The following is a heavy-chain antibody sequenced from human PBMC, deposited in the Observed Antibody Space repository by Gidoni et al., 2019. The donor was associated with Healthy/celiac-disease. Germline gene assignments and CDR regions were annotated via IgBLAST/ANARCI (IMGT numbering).Heavy chain of an antibody. CDR3: ARDLRLELRFSWFDP. Sequence: QVQLVQSGAEVKKPGSAVKVSCKASGVTVSSYAISWVRQAPGQGLEWMGGIIPIFGTANYAQKFQGRVTITADESTSTAYMELSSLRSEDTAVYYCARDLRLELRFSWFDPWGQGTLVTVSS. J-gene: IGHJ5*02. CDR2: IIPIFGTA. CDR1: GVTVSSYA. D-gene: IGHD1-7*01. V-gene: IGHV1-69*01.